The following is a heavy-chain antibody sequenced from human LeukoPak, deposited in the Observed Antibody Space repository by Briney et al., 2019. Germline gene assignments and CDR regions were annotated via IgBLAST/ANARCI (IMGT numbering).Heavy chain of an antibody. V-gene: IGHV1-18*01. D-gene: IGHD4-17*01. J-gene: IGHJ4*02. Sequence: ASVKVSCKASGYTFTSYGITWVRQAPGQGLEWMGWISTYNGNTNYAQKLQGRVTMTTDTSTSTAYMELRSLISDDAAVYYCARGDDYGDYWGLYWGQGTLVTVSS. CDR3: ARGDDYGDYWGLY. CDR2: ISTYNGNT. CDR1: GYTFTSYG.